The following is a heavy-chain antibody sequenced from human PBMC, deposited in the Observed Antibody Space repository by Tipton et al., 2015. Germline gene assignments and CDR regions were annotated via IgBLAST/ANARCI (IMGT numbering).Heavy chain of an antibody. CDR1: GGSFSGYY. Sequence: GLVKPSETLSLTCAVYGGSFSGYYWSWIRQPPGKGLEWIGEIYHSGSTNYNPSLKSRVTISVDKSKKQFSLKLTSVAAADTAVYYCAHYDYYYYAMDVWGQGTTVTVSS. J-gene: IGHJ6*02. V-gene: IGHV4-34*01. D-gene: IGHD4-17*01. CDR3: AHYDYYYYAMDV. CDR2: IYHSGST.